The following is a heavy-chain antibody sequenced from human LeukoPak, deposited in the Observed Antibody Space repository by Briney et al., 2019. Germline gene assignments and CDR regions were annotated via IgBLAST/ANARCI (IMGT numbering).Heavy chain of an antibody. CDR1: GFTFSSYS. D-gene: IGHD5-18*01. J-gene: IGHJ4*02. Sequence: GGSLRLSCAASGFTFSSYSMSWVRQAPGKGLEWVSSISSSSSYIYYADSVKGRFTISRDNAKNSLYLQMNSLRAEDTAVYYCARDESYSYGHDYWGQGTLVTVSS. V-gene: IGHV3-21*01. CDR3: ARDESYSYGHDY. CDR2: ISSSSSYI.